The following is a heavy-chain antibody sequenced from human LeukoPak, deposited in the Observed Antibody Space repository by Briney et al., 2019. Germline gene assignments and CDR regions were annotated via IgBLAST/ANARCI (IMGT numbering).Heavy chain of an antibody. D-gene: IGHD1-26*01. Sequence: GGSLRLSCAASGFTVSSNYMSWVRQAPGKGLEWVSVIYSGGSTYYADSVKGRFTISRDNSKNTLYLQMNSLRAEDTAVYYCARGPIVGATTPFDYWGQGTLVTVSS. J-gene: IGHJ4*02. CDR1: GFTVSSNY. V-gene: IGHV3-53*01. CDR2: IYSGGST. CDR3: ARGPIVGATTPFDY.